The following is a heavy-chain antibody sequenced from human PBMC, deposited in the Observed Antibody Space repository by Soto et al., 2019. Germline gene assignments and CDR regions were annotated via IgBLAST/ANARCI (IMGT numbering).Heavy chain of an antibody. CDR3: ARDRSTKNYYDLWSGPDAFDI. CDR1: GYTFTGYY. D-gene: IGHD3-3*01. Sequence: ASVKVSCKASGYTFTGYYMHWVRQAPGQGLAWMGWINPSSGGTNYAQKFQGRVTMTRDTSISTDYMELSRLRSDDTAVYYWARDRSTKNYYDLWSGPDAFDIGGQGTMVTVS. V-gene: IGHV1-2*02. CDR2: INPSSGGT. J-gene: IGHJ3*02.